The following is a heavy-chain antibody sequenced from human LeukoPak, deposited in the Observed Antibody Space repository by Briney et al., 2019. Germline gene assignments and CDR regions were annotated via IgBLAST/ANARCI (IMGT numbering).Heavy chain of an antibody. Sequence: PGGSPRPSCAASGFTFSSYAMSWVRQAPGKGLEWVSVISGSGTGTYYADSVKGRFTISRDNSKNTLYLQMSSLRAEDTAVYYCARAMATTTACFDYWGQGTLVTVSS. V-gene: IGHV3-23*01. CDR2: ISGSGTGT. D-gene: IGHD1-7*01. CDR1: GFTFSSYA. J-gene: IGHJ4*02. CDR3: ARAMATTTACFDY.